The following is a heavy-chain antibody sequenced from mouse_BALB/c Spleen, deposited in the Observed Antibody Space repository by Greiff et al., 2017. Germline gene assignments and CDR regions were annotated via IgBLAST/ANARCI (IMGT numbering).Heavy chain of an antibody. CDR2: IWSDGST. J-gene: IGHJ4*01. V-gene: IGHV2-6-7*01. Sequence: VHLVQSGPGLVAPSHCVSMSCTASGYTFTGYGVNWVRQPPGQGLEWLGMIWSDGSTNNYSALKSRLSISKDNTKSHVFLIMSSLQTDDTARYYCARGGRYDALDYWGQGTTVTVSS. CDR3: ARGGRYDALDY. CDR1: GYTFTGYG.